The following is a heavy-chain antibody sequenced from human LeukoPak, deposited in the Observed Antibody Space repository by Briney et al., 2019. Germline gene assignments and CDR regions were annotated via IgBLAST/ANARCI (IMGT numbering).Heavy chain of an antibody. Sequence: SGTLSLTCSVSGASVTSGGFYWGWLRQPPGKGPEWIATVYYTGSTYYNPSLKSRVTISIDTSKNQFSLRLTSVTATDTAIYHCARHSGSGSLSRPFDPWGQGTLVTVSS. CDR1: GASVTSGGFY. CDR2: VYYTGST. V-gene: IGHV4-39*01. J-gene: IGHJ5*02. CDR3: ARHSGSGSLSRPFDP. D-gene: IGHD3-10*01.